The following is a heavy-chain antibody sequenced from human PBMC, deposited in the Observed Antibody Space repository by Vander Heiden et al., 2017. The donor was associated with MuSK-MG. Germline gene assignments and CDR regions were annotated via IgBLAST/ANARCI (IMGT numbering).Heavy chain of an antibody. CDR3: TRGRLGGYYGSGSYYI. CDR1: GFTFGDYA. Sequence: EVQLVESGGGLVQPGRSLRLSCTASGFTFGDYAMSWVRQAPGKGLEWVGFIRSKAYGGTTEYAASVKGRFTISRDDSKSIAYLKMNSMKTEETAVYYCTRGRLGGYYGSGSYYIWGQGTLVTVSS. CDR2: IRSKAYGGTT. J-gene: IGHJ4*02. D-gene: IGHD3-10*01. V-gene: IGHV3-49*04.